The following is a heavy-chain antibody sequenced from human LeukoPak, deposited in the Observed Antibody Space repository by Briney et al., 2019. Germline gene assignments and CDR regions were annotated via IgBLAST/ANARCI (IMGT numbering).Heavy chain of an antibody. CDR1: GLTFSDYG. V-gene: IGHV3-21*01. CDR3: ARSDSSGWYFFDY. D-gene: IGHD6-19*01. Sequence: PGGSLRLSCAASGLTFSDYGMNWLRQAPGQGLEWVSSISTSGTYIYYADSVKGRFTISRDNAKNSLYLQMNSLRAEDTAVYYCARSDSSGWYFFDYWGQGTLVTVSS. CDR2: ISTSGTYI. J-gene: IGHJ4*02.